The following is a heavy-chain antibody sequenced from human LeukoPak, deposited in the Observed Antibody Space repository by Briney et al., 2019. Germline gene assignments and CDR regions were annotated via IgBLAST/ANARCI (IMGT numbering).Heavy chain of an antibody. CDR1: GFTFNIYS. J-gene: IGHJ4*02. Sequence: GGSLRLSCAPSGFTFNIYSMHWVPHAPGKGLEWVSSISSSRSDIYYADAVKGRFTICRDNAKNSLYLQMNSVRAEDTAVYYCAKVEQWFGFYWGQGTLVTVSS. D-gene: IGHD3-10*01. V-gene: IGHV3-21*01. CDR2: ISSSRSDI. CDR3: AKVEQWFGFY.